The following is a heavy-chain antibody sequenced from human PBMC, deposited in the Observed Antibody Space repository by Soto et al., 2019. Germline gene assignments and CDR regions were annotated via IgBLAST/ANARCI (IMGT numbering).Heavy chain of an antibody. CDR1: GFTFSSYA. J-gene: IGHJ4*02. D-gene: IGHD1-26*01. Sequence: EVQLLESGGGLVQPGGSLRLSCAASGFTFSSYAINWVRQAPGKGLEWVSAISGSGGSTDYADYVKGRFTISRDNSKNTLYLQMNSLRAEDTDVYYCAKDLSPSSGTYYGYFDYWGQGTLVTVSS. CDR2: ISGSGGST. V-gene: IGHV3-23*01. CDR3: AKDLSPSSGTYYGYFDY.